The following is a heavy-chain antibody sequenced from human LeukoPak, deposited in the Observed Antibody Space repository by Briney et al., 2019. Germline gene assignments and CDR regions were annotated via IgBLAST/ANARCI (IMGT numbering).Heavy chain of an antibody. D-gene: IGHD2-8*02. V-gene: IGHV3-23*01. Sequence: GGCLRLSCAASGFTIYNYVMTSVRQAPGQGLEWVSTITGSDDSTHYADSVTGRFTISRDNSKSTLYLQMKGLRAEDAAVYYCAKGPQLGTGYHPDYWGQGTLVTVTA. J-gene: IGHJ4*02. CDR3: AKGPQLGTGYHPDY. CDR1: GFTIYNYV. CDR2: ITGSDDST.